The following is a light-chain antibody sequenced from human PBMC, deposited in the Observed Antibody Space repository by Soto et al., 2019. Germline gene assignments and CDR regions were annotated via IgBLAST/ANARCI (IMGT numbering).Light chain of an antibody. CDR2: DVS. J-gene: IGLJ1*01. V-gene: IGLV2-14*03. CDR1: SSDVVGYNY. CDR3: SSYTTSNTRQIV. Sequence: QSVLTQPASVSGSPGQSITISCTGTSSDVVGYNYVSWYQHLPGKAPKLLIYDVSNRPSGISNRFSGSKSDNTASLTISGLQPEDEADYYCSSYTTSNTRQIVFGTGTKVTVL.